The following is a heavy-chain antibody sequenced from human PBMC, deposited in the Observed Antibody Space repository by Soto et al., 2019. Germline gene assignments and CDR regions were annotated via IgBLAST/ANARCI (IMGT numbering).Heavy chain of an antibody. CDR3: AKESRYCSSTSCSNGMDV. V-gene: IGHV3-23*01. CDR1: GFTFSSYA. D-gene: IGHD2-2*01. CDR2: ISGSGGST. J-gene: IGHJ6*02. Sequence: EVPLLESGGGLVQPGGSLRLSCAASGFTFSSYAMSSVRQAPGKGLEWVSAISGSGGSTYYADSVKGRFTISRDNSKNTLYLQMNSLRAEDTAVYYCAKESRYCSSTSCSNGMDVWGQGTTVTVSS.